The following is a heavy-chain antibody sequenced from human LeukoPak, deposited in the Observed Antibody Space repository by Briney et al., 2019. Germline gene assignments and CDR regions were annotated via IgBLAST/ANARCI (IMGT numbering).Heavy chain of an antibody. CDR3: ARGGYSGHDFGLDY. J-gene: IGHJ4*02. CDR1: GGSISSGGYY. V-gene: IGHV4-31*03. Sequence: SETLSLTCTVSGGSISSGGYYWSWIRQHPGKGLEWVGYIYYSGSTYYNPSLKSRVTISEDTSKNQFSLKLSSVTAADTAVYYCARGGYSGHDFGLDYWGQGTLVTVSS. D-gene: IGHD5-12*01. CDR2: IYYSGST.